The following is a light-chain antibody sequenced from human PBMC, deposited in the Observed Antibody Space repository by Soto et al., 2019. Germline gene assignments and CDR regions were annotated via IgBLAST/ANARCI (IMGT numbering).Light chain of an antibody. CDR3: QQSYSTPVD. CDR1: QSISSY. J-gene: IGKJ3*01. CDR2: AAS. V-gene: IGKV1-39*01. Sequence: DIQMTQSPSSLSASVGDRVTITCRASQSISSYLNWYQQKPGKAPKLLIYAASSLQSGVPSRFSGSGSGTDFTLTISSLQPADFATYYCQQSYSTPVDFGPGTKVDIK.